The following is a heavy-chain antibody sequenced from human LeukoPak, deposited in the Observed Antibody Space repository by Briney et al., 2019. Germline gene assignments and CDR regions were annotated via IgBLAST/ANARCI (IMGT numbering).Heavy chain of an antibody. CDR3: ASSPHTYSSGWYY. D-gene: IGHD6-19*01. CDR2: INAGNGNT. CDR1: GYTFTSYG. V-gene: IGHV1-3*01. J-gene: IGHJ4*02. Sequence: ASVKVSCKASGYTFTSYGISWVRQAPGQRLEWMGWINAGNGNTKYSQKFQGRVTITRDTSASTAYMELSSLRSEDTAVYYCASSPHTYSSGWYYWGQGTLVTVSS.